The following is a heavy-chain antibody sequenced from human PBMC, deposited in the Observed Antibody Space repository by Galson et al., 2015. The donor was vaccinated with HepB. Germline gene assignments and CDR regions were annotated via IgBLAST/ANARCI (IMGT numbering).Heavy chain of an antibody. J-gene: IGHJ6*02. Sequence: VKVSCKASGYTFTGYYMYWVRQAPGQGLEWMGWINPNSGGTNYAQKFQGRVTMTRDTSISTAYMELSRLRSDDTAVYYCARDQQQQLALYYYYGMDVWGQGTTVTVSS. CDR1: GYTFTGYY. CDR3: ARDQQQQLALYYYYGMDV. V-gene: IGHV1-2*02. D-gene: IGHD6-13*01. CDR2: INPNSGGT.